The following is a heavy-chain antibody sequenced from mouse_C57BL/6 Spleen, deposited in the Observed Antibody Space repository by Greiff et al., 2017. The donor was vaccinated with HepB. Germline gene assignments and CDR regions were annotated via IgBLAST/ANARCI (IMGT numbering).Heavy chain of an antibody. CDR2: IYPSDSET. J-gene: IGHJ3*01. CDR3: ASRIYRTFAY. D-gene: IGHD1-3*01. V-gene: IGHV1-61*01. CDR1: GYTFTSYW. Sequence: QVQLQQPGAELVRPGSSVKLSCKASGYTFTSYWMDWVKQRPGQGLEWIGNIYPSDSETHYNQKFKDKATLTVDKSSNTAYMQLSSLTSEDSAVYYLASRIYRTFAYWGQGTLVTVSA.